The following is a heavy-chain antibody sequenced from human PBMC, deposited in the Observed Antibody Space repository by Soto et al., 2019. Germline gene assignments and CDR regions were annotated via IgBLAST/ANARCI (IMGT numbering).Heavy chain of an antibody. CDR3: AKGRASDCPGCTQDY. CDR1: AFTFSSYA. CDR2: VSGSGDSI. J-gene: IGHJ4*02. Sequence: EVQLLESGGGLAQPGGSLRLSCAASAFTFSSYAMSWVRQAPGKGLEWVSAVSGSGDSIYYADSVKGRFTISRDNSKNTLYRQMNSLRAEDTAVYYCAKGRASDCPGCTQDYWGQGTLVTVSS. D-gene: IGHD2-21*02. V-gene: IGHV3-23*01.